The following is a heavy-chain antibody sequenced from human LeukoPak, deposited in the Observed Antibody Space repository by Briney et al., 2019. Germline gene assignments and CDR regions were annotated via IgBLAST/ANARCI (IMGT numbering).Heavy chain of an antibody. CDR3: ARGSPLIVRGWASLDL. CDR1: GYTFTSYG. J-gene: IGHJ5*02. Sequence: GASVKVSCKASGYTFTSYGISWVRQAPGQGLEWMGWISAYNGNTNYAQKLQGRVTMTTDTSTSTAYMELRSLRSDDTAVYYCARGSPLIVRGWASLDLWEQGTLVTVSS. CDR2: ISAYNGNT. D-gene: IGHD3-16*01. V-gene: IGHV1-18*01.